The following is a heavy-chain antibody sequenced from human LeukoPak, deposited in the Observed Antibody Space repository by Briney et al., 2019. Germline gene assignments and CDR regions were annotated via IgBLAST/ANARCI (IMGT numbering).Heavy chain of an antibody. V-gene: IGHV3-23*01. CDR2: ISGSGGNT. J-gene: IGHJ4*02. D-gene: IGHD7-27*01. CDR1: GFTFSRNG. CDR3: ARDLNWETY. Sequence: PGGSLRLSCAASGFTFSRNGMTWVRQAPGKGLEWVSAISGSGGNTYYADSVKGRFTISRDNAKNSLYLQMNSLRAEDTAVYYCARDLNWETYWGQGTLVSVSS.